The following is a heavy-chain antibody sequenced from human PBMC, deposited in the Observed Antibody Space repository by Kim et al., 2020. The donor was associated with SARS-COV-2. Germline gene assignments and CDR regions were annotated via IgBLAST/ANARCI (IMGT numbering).Heavy chain of an antibody. CDR3: ARAGVNRTSYIGY. J-gene: IGHJ4*02. D-gene: IGHD1-20*01. CDR2: ISHSGGT. V-gene: IGHV4-34*01. Sequence: SETLSLSCAVYGGSFSDYYWTWIRQPPGKGLEWIGEISHSGGTHFSPSLKSRVTMSVDTSKNQLSLNLSSVTAADTAMYYCARAGVNRTSYIGYWGQGTPVTVSS. CDR1: GGSFSDYY.